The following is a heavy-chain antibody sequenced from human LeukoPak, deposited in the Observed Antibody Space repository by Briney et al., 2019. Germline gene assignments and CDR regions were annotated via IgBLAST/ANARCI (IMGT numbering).Heavy chain of an antibody. J-gene: IGHJ4*02. Sequence: GGSLRLSCAASGYTFSSFAMTWVRQAPGKGLEWVSGFDGNGPNTYYADSVKGRWTISRDNSRNTLYLEMNSLRPEDTAIYYCAKPRTTGLGWAQFDYWGQGSLVTVSS. V-gene: IGHV3-23*01. CDR2: FDGNGPNT. CDR1: GYTFSSFA. CDR3: AKPRTTGLGWAQFDY. D-gene: IGHD2-8*02.